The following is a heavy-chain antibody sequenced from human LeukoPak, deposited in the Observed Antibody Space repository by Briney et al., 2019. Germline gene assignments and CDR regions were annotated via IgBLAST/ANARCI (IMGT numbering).Heavy chain of an antibody. CDR2: IKQDGSEK. D-gene: IGHD6-19*01. V-gene: IGHV3-7*01. J-gene: IGHJ4*02. Sequence: GESLRLSCAASGFTFTTYWMSWVRQLPGKGLEWVANIKQDGSEKYYVDSVKGRFTISRDNAKNSLYLQMNSLRAEDTAVYYCARDWSKIAVAGTEGSDYWGQGTLVTVSS. CDR3: ARDWSKIAVAGTEGSDY. CDR1: GFTFTTYW.